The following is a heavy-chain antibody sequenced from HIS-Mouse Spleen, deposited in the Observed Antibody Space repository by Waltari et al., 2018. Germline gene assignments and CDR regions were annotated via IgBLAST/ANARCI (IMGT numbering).Heavy chain of an antibody. Sequence: QLQLQESGPGLVKPSETLSLPCTVSCGSLSSSSYYWGWLRQPPGKGLEWIGSIYYSGSTYYNPSLKSRVTISVDTSKNQFSLKLSSVTAADTAVYYCAREIPYSSSWYDWYFDLWGRGTLVTVSS. CDR1: CGSLSSSSYY. V-gene: IGHV4-39*07. D-gene: IGHD6-13*01. J-gene: IGHJ2*01. CDR3: AREIPYSSSWYDWYFDL. CDR2: IYYSGST.